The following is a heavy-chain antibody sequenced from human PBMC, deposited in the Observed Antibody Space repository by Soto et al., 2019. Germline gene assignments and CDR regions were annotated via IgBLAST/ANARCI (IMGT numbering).Heavy chain of an antibody. Sequence: SETLSLTCTVSGGSIISGDYYWIWIRQPPGKGLEWIGYIYYSGSTYYNPSLKSRVTLSVDTSKNQFSLKLSSVTAADTAVYYCARERRSYDSSGYYYYYYGMDVWGQGTTVTVSS. J-gene: IGHJ6*02. D-gene: IGHD3-22*01. CDR1: GGSIISGDYY. V-gene: IGHV4-30-4*01. CDR2: IYYSGST. CDR3: ARERRSYDSSGYYYYYYGMDV.